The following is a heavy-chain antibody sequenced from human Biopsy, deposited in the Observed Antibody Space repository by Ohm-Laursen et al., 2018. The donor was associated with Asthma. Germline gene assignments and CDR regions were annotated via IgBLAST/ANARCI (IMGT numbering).Heavy chain of an antibody. CDR1: GFSFSNFA. CDR3: VRDGTDDAFDI. D-gene: IGHD1-1*01. Sequence: SLRLSCAASGFSFSNFAIHWVRQAPGKGLERVGVISKDASTQDYADSVKGRFTMARDNSKNTLDLQMNSLREEDTAVYYCVRDGTDDAFDIWGQGTVVTVSS. J-gene: IGHJ3*02. CDR2: ISKDASTQ. V-gene: IGHV3-30*01.